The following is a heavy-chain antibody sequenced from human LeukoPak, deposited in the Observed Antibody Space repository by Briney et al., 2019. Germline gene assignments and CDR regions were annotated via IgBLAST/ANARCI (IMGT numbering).Heavy chain of an antibody. Sequence: SETLSLTCTVSGGSISSYYWSWIRQPPGKGLEWIGYIYYSGSTNYNPSLKSRVTISVDTSKNQFSLKLRSVTAADTAVYYCARVSVAPITMIVVVIREEAFDIWGPGTMVSVSS. CDR1: GGSISSYY. D-gene: IGHD3-22*01. CDR2: IYYSGST. J-gene: IGHJ3*02. V-gene: IGHV4-59*01. CDR3: ARVSVAPITMIVVVIREEAFDI.